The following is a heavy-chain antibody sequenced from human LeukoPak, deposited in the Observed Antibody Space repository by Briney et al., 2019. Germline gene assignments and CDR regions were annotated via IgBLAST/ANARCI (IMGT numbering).Heavy chain of an antibody. Sequence: GGSLRLSCAASGFTFNMYAMGWVRQAPGKWPEWVAAIADSGGNTYYADSVKGRFTISRDNSRNTLSLQMNSLRAEDTAVYYCAKGHNNYYFTIDYWGQGTLVTVSS. CDR3: AKGHNNYYFTIDY. V-gene: IGHV3-23*01. J-gene: IGHJ4*02. D-gene: IGHD2/OR15-2a*01. CDR1: GFTFNMYA. CDR2: IADSGGNT.